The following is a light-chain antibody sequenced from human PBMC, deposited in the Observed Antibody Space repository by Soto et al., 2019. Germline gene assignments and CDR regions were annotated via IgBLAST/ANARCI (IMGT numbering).Light chain of an antibody. CDR3: ATWDDSLPAV. J-gene: IGLJ2*01. CDR1: TSNIGSKT. V-gene: IGLV1-44*01. CDR2: NNN. Sequence: QSVLTQPPSASGTPGQRVTISCSGSTSNIGSKTVSWYRQLPGSAPRVLIYNNNERPSGVPDRFSGSKSGTSASLAISGLQSEDEADYYCATWDDSLPAVFGGGTK.